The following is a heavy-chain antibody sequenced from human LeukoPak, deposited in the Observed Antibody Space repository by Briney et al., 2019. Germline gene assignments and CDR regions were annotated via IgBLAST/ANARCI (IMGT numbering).Heavy chain of an antibody. J-gene: IGHJ5*02. V-gene: IGHV3-30*03. Sequence: GGSLRLSCAASGFTFSSYGMHWVRQAPGKGLEWVAVISYDGSNKYYADSVKGRFTISRDNSKNTLYLQMNSLRAEDTAVYYCARDRLLWFGEDWFDPWGQGTLVTVSS. CDR1: GFTFSSYG. D-gene: IGHD3-10*01. CDR2: ISYDGSNK. CDR3: ARDRLLWFGEDWFDP.